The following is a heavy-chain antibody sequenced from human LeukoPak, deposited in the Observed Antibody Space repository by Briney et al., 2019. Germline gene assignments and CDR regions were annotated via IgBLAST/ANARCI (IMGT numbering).Heavy chain of an antibody. CDR1: GFTFSSYG. D-gene: IGHD6-19*01. J-gene: IGHJ4*02. CDR2: ISYDGSNK. Sequence: GGSLRLSCAASGFTFSSYGMHWVRQAPGKGLEWVAVISYDGSNKYYADSVKGRFTISRDNSKNTLYLQMNSLRAEDTAVYYCAKEHSSGWYLFDYWGQGTLVTVSS. V-gene: IGHV3-30*18. CDR3: AKEHSSGWYLFDY.